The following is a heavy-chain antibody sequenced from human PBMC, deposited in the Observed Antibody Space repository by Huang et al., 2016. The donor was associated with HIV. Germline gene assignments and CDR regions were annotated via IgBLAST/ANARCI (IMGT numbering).Heavy chain of an antibody. J-gene: IGHJ6*02. V-gene: IGHV1-69*01. Sequence: QVQLVQSEAEVKKPGSSVKVSCKASGGTFSTFGLSWVRQASGRGLEWMAGIIPIVNTTDSAQKFQGRVTLTADESTNTASMELNSLTFEDTAGYYCARPSDAAMIRDYYYPMDVWGQGTTVTVS. CDR1: GGTFSTFG. D-gene: IGHD5-18*01. CDR2: IIPIVNTT. CDR3: ARPSDAAMIRDYYYPMDV.